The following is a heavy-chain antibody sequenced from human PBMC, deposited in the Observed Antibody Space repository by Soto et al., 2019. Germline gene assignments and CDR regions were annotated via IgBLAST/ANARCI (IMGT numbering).Heavy chain of an antibody. D-gene: IGHD2-21*01. CDR3: GRDRRTLRDGYIYLDG. Sequence: PSETLSLTCTVSGGSISSGGYYWSWIRQHPGKGLEWIGYIYYSGSTYYNPSLKSRVTISVDTSKNQFSLKLSSVTAADTAVYYCGRDRRTLRDGYIYLDGWGHGSLSTV. J-gene: IGHJ4*01. CDR2: IYYSGST. V-gene: IGHV4-31*03. CDR1: GGSISSGGYY.